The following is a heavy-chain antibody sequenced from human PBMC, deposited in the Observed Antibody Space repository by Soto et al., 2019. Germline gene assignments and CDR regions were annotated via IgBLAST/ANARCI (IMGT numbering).Heavy chain of an antibody. J-gene: IGHJ4*02. CDR3: AHSSPSSLLWFGELLSSPFDS. Sequence: SGPTLVNPTQTLTLTCTFSGFSLSTSGVGVGWIRQPPGKALEWLALIYWNDDKRYSPSPKSSLPITKDTSKNPVVLTLSHMDPVDTATYYCAHSSPSSLLWFGELLSSPFDSWGQGTLVPVSP. D-gene: IGHD3-10*01. CDR2: IYWNDDK. V-gene: IGHV2-5*01. CDR1: GFSLSTSGVG.